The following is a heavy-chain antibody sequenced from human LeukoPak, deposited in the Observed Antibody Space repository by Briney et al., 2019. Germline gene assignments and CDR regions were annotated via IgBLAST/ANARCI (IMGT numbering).Heavy chain of an antibody. J-gene: IGHJ4*02. CDR3: ARGVGAKRRYDY. V-gene: IGHV5-51*01. D-gene: IGHD1-26*01. CDR1: GHSFTNYW. CDR2: IYPVDSDT. Sequence: GESLKISCKGSGHSFTNYWIGWVRQMPGKGLEWMGIIYPVDSDTKYSPSFQGQVTISADKSISTAYLQWSSLKASDTATYYCARGVGAKRRYDYWGQGTLVTVSS.